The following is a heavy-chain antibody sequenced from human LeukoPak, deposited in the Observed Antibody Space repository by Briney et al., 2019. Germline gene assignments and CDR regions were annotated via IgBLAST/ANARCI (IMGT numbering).Heavy chain of an antibody. V-gene: IGHV3-23*01. J-gene: IGHJ3*02. CDR2: ISGSGGNT. D-gene: IGHD3-16*01. Sequence: PGGSLRLSCAASGFAFSSYAMSWVRQAPGKGLEWVSGISGSGGNTYYADSVKGRFTISRDNSKNTLYVQMNSLRPEDTAVYYCAKKGRGNDAFDIWGQGTVVTVSS. CDR1: GFAFSSYA. CDR3: AKKGRGNDAFDI.